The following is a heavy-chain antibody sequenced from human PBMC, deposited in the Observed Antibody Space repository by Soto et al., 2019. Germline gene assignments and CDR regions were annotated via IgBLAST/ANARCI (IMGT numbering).Heavy chain of an antibody. Sequence: ETLSLTCSVSGGSVSNKTYYWSWIRQPPGKRLEWIGYVYYSGTTNYNPSPKSRVTISIDMSKNQFSLRLSSVTAADTALYYCARTTAVPNTLRSRYFFDFWGQGTLVTVSS. CDR2: VYYSGTT. J-gene: IGHJ4*02. CDR1: GGSVSNKTYY. CDR3: ARTTAVPNTLRSRYFFDF. D-gene: IGHD3-9*01. V-gene: IGHV4-61*01.